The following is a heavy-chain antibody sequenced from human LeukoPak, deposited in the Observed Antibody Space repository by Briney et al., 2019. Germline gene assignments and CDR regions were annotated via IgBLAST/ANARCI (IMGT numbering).Heavy chain of an antibody. J-gene: IGHJ5*02. CDR2: IYYSGST. CDR1: GGSISSGDYY. D-gene: IGHD3-10*01. CDR3: ARVGEYGSGSYYSNWFDP. V-gene: IGHV4-30-4*01. Sequence: SETLSLTCTVSGGSISSGDYYWSWIRQPPGKGLEWIGYIYYSGSTYYNPSLKSRVTISVDTSKNQFSLKLSSVTAAVTAVYYCARVGEYGSGSYYSNWFDPWGQGTLVTVSS.